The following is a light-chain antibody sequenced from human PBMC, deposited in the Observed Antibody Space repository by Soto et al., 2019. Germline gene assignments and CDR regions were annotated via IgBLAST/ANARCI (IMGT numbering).Light chain of an antibody. CDR2: TNN. Sequence: QSVLTQPPSASGTPGQRVTISCSGSSSNIGSNYVYWYQQFPGTAPKVLISTNNKRPSGVPDRFSGSKSGTSASLAISGLRSEDEADYYCAVWDDSLSGPVFGGGTKVTVL. CDR1: SSNIGSNY. V-gene: IGLV1-47*02. J-gene: IGLJ3*02. CDR3: AVWDDSLSGPV.